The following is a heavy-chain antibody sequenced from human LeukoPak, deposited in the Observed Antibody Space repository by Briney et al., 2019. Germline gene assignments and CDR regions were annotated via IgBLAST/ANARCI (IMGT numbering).Heavy chain of an antibody. CDR3: ARDATYCSSTSCQTRSYYYYMDV. CDR2: ISVSGNT. D-gene: IGHD2-2*01. J-gene: IGHJ6*03. V-gene: IGHV3-23*01. Sequence: QAGGSLRLSCAASGFTLSSYAMSWVRQGPGKGLEWVSAISVSGNTYHADSVKGRFTISRDSSKNTLYLQMNSLRAEDTAVYYCARDATYCSSTSCQTRSYYYYMDVWGKGTTVTISS. CDR1: GFTLSSYA.